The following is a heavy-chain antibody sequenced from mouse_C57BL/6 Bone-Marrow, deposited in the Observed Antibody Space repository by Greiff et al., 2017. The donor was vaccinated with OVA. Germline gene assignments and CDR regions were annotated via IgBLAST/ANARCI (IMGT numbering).Heavy chain of an antibody. J-gene: IGHJ4*01. CDR3: ASDYYGSSYVRTYAMDD. CDR1: GYTFTSYW. Sequence: QVQLQQPGAELVKPGASVKLSCKASGYTFTSYWMQWVKPRPGQGLEWIGEIDPSDSYTNYNQKFKGKATLTVDTSSITAYMQLSSLTSEDSAVYYCASDYYGSSYVRTYAMDDWGQGTSVTVSS. CDR2: IDPSDSYT. D-gene: IGHD1-1*01. V-gene: IGHV1-50*01.